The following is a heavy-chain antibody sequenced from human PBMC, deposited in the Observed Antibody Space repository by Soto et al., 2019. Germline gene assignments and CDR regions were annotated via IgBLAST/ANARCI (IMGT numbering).Heavy chain of an antibody. Sequence: QVQLVQSGAEVKKPGASVKVSCKASGYTFTNHGISWVRQAPGQGLEWLGWISGHNGNTKYAQRLQGRVTMTTDRSTSTAYMELRSLKSDDTAVYYCARDPYPLAYYFDYWGQGTLVTVSS. J-gene: IGHJ4*02. CDR3: ARDPYPLAYYFDY. CDR2: ISGHNGNT. CDR1: GYTFTNHG. V-gene: IGHV1-18*01.